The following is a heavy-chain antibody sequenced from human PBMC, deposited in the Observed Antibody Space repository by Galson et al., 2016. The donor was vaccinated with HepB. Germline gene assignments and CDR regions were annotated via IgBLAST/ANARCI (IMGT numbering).Heavy chain of an antibody. V-gene: IGHV4-59*08. Sequence: SETLSLTCAVYGESFSGYYWSWIRQPPGKGLEWIGYIYSTGSTKYNPSLKSRVAISVDAATNQFSLQLTSVTTADSAIYFCARHCSRTYCPEGTDAFDVWGQGTLVTVSS. CDR1: GESFSGYY. CDR2: IYSTGST. D-gene: IGHD1-14*01. CDR3: ARHCSRTYCPEGTDAFDV. J-gene: IGHJ3*01.